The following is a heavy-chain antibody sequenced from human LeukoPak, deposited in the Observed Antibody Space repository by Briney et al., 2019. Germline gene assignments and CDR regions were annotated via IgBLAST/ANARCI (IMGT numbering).Heavy chain of an antibody. D-gene: IGHD2-15*01. CDR1: GYSISSGYY. V-gene: IGHV4-38-2*02. J-gene: IGHJ6*03. Sequence: SETLSLTCTVSGYSISSGYYWGWIRQPPGKGLEWIGSIYHSGSTYYNPSLKSRVTISVDTSKNQFSLKLSSVTAADTAVYYCARGSGYCSGGSCYGFYYYYMDVWGKGTTVTVSS. CDR3: ARGSGYCSGGSCYGFYYYYMDV. CDR2: IYHSGST.